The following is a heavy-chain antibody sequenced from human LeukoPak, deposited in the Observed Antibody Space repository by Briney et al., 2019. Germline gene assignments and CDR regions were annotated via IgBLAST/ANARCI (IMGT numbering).Heavy chain of an antibody. D-gene: IGHD1-26*01. CDR3: ARRVVGAMPFDY. Sequence: GGSLRLSCLTSGFTLSTNAMSWVRQAPGKGLEWISGISGSGASTYYADSVKGRFTISRDDSRNTLYLQMNSLRGDDTAVYYCARRVVGAMPFDYWGQGTLVTVSS. CDR1: GFTLSTNA. CDR2: ISGSGAST. J-gene: IGHJ4*02. V-gene: IGHV3-23*01.